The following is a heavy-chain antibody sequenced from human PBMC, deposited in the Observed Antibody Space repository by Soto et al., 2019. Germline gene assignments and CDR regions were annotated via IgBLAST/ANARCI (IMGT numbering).Heavy chain of an antibody. V-gene: IGHV3-53*01. J-gene: IGHJ4*02. CDR1: GFSISDKF. D-gene: IGHD3-16*01. CDR2: ISSGGDP. Sequence: LSCATSGFSISDKFMSWVRQAPGKGLEWISVISSGGDPSYADSVKGRFTISRDITKNTLFLQMTSLRADDTAVYFCARDSGYSSAYWENYSAYWGQGTMGTV. CDR3: ARDSGYSSAYWENYSAY.